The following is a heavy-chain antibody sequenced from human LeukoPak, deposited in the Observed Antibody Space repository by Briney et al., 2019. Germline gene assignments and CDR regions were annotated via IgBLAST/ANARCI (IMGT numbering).Heavy chain of an antibody. CDR3: ARAKGVVTAIGAFDI. J-gene: IGHJ3*02. CDR1: GFTVSSNY. V-gene: IGHV3-66*01. Sequence: PGGSLRLSCAASGFTVSSNYMSWVRQAPGKGVEWVSVIYSGGSTYYADSVKGRFTISRDNSKNTLYLQMNSLRAEDTAVYYCARAKGVVTAIGAFDIWGQGTMVTVSS. CDR2: IYSGGST. D-gene: IGHD2-21*02.